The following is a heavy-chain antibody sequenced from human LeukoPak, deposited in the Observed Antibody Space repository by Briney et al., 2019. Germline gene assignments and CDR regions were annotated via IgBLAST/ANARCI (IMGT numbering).Heavy chain of an antibody. D-gene: IGHD6-13*01. CDR1: GFTFSSYS. CDR2: ISSSSSYI. CDR3: VRVYSSSWDACYFDS. V-gene: IGHV3-21*01. Sequence: GSLRLSCAASGFTFSSYSMNWVRQAPGKGLEWVSSISSSSSYIYYADSVKGRFTISRDNAKNSLYLQMNSLRAEDTAVYYCVRVYSSSWDACYFDSWGQGTLVTVSS. J-gene: IGHJ4*02.